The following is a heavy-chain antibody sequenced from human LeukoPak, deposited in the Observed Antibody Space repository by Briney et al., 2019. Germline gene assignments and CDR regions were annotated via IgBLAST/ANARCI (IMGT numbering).Heavy chain of an antibody. Sequence: SETLSLTCAVYGGSFSGYYWSWIRQPPGKGLEWIGEINHSGSTNYNPSLKSRVTISVDTSKNQFSLKLSSVTAADTAVYYCARFLTSLIAARRRYFDYWGQGTLVTVSS. CDR3: ARFLTSLIAARRRYFDY. V-gene: IGHV4-34*01. J-gene: IGHJ4*02. CDR1: GGSFSGYY. CDR2: INHSGST. D-gene: IGHD6-6*01.